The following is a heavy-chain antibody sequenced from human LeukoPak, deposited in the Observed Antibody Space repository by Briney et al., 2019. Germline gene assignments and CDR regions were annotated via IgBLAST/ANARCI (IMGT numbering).Heavy chain of an antibody. CDR3: ARDGGSYYGPPRVFDY. J-gene: IGHJ4*02. CDR1: GYTYTSYG. CDR2: ISAYNGNT. D-gene: IGHD1-26*01. V-gene: IGHV1-18*01. Sequence: GASVKVSCKASGYTYTSYGISWVRQAPGQGLEWMGWISAYNGNTNYAQKLQGRVTMTTDTSTSTAYMELRSLRSDDTAVYYCARDGGSYYGPPRVFDYWGQGPLVTVSS.